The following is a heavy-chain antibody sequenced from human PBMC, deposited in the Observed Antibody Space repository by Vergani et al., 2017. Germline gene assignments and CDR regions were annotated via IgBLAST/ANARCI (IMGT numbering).Heavy chain of an antibody. J-gene: IGHJ4*02. D-gene: IGHD3-10*01. V-gene: IGHV1-18*04. CDR2: ISAYNGNT. CDR1: GFTFSSYG. Sequence: VQLLESGGGLVQPGGSLRLSCAASGFTFSSYGISWVRQAPGQGLEWMGWISAYNGNTNYVQKFQGRVTMTTDTSTSTAYMELRSLRSDDTAVYYCARDVMVRGVITALGYWGQGTLVTVSS. CDR3: ARDVMVRGVITALGY.